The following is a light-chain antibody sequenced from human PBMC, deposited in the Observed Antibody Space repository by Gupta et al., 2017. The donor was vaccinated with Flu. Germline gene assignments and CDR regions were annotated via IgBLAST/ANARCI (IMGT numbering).Light chain of an antibody. CDR1: RSNIGSNS. Sequence: QSVLTQPPSASGTPGQGVTISCSGNRSNIGSNSVTWYQQVPGTAPKLLIYSNSQRPSGVPDRFSGSKSGTSASLAISGLQSDDEAVYYCAVWDDSLDGRVFGGGTKVTVL. J-gene: IGLJ3*02. CDR2: SNS. CDR3: AVWDDSLDGRV. V-gene: IGLV1-44*01.